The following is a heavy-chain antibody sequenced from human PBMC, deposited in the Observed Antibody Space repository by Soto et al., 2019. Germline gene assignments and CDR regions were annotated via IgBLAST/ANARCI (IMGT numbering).Heavy chain of an antibody. J-gene: IGHJ3*02. CDR1: GYSFTSYG. D-gene: IGHD2-8*01. CDR2: ISAYNGNT. Sequence: ASVKVSFKASGYSFTSYGISWVRQAPGQGLEWMGWISAYNGNTNYAQKLQGRVTMTTDTSTSTAYMELRSLRSDDTAVYYCARALEMVPDAFEIWGQGTMVNASS. CDR3: ARALEMVPDAFEI. V-gene: IGHV1-18*01.